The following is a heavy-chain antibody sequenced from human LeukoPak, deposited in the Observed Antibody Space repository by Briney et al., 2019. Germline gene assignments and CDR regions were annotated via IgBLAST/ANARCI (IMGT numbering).Heavy chain of an antibody. Sequence: ASVKVSCKASGYTFTSYGISWVRQAPGQGLEWMGWISAYNGNTNYAQKLQGRVTMTRDTSTSTVYMELSSLRSEDTAVYYCARDPGTTSYWGQGALVTVSS. CDR1: GYTFTSYG. J-gene: IGHJ4*02. CDR3: ARDPGTTSY. CDR2: ISAYNGNT. V-gene: IGHV1-18*01. D-gene: IGHD1-1*01.